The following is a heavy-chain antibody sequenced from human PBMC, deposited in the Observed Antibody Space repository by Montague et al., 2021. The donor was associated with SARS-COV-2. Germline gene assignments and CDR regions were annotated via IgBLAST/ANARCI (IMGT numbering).Heavy chain of an antibody. Sequence: PALVKPTQTLKLTCTFSGFSLITSGVGVAWIRQPPGKALEWLTLIYGDGDTRYRPSLKSRLTITKDTSKNQVVLTMTNMDPVDTATYYCAHSYGDYLFDYWGQGTLVTVSS. J-gene: IGHJ4*02. CDR3: AHSYGDYLFDY. CDR2: IYGDGDT. V-gene: IGHV2-5*02. CDR1: GFSLITSGVG. D-gene: IGHD4-17*01.